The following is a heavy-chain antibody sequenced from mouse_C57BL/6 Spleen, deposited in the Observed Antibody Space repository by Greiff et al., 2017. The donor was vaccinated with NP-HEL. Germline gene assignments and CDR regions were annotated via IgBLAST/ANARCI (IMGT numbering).Heavy chain of an antibody. D-gene: IGHD1-1*01. J-gene: IGHJ1*03. Sequence: QVQLQQPGAELVMPGASVKLSCKASGYTFTSYWMHWVKQRPGQGLEWIGEIDPSDSYTNYNQKFKGKSTLTVDKSSSTAYMQLSSLTSEDSAVYYCARNDGSRRGYFDVWGTGTTVTVSS. CDR1: GYTFTSYW. V-gene: IGHV1-69*01. CDR3: ARNDGSRRGYFDV. CDR2: IDPSDSYT.